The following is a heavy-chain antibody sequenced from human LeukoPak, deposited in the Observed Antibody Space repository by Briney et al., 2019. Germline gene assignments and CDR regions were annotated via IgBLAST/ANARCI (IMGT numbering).Heavy chain of an antibody. Sequence: SETLSLTCAVYGGSFSGYYWSWIRQPPGKGLEWIGEINHSGSTNYNPSLKSRVTISVDTSKNQCSLKLSSVTAADTAAYYCARAANAGSFDIWGQGTMVTVSS. V-gene: IGHV4-34*01. CDR1: GGSFSGYY. D-gene: IGHD3-10*01. J-gene: IGHJ3*02. CDR3: ARAANAGSFDI. CDR2: INHSGST.